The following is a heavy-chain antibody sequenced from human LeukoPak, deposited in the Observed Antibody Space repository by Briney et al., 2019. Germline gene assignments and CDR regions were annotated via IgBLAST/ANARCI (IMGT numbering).Heavy chain of an antibody. CDR1: GGSISNYY. V-gene: IGHV4-59*01. D-gene: IGHD3-9*01. Sequence: PSETLSLTCSVSGGSISNYYLSWLRQIPGKGLGWIGYVFYTGITDYNPSLKSRVSISADTSKNQFSLMLTSVTAADTAVYYCARHYYDILTGYSGAFDIWGQGTMVTVSS. J-gene: IGHJ3*02. CDR3: ARHYYDILTGYSGAFDI. CDR2: VFYTGIT.